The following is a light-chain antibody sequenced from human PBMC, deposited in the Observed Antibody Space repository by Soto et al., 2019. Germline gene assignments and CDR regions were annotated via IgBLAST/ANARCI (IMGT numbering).Light chain of an antibody. CDR1: QSVGNY. CDR3: QQRSNWPPIT. V-gene: IGKV3-11*01. CDR2: DAS. Sequence: EIVLTQSPATLSLSPGERATLSCRASQSVGNYLAWYQQKPGQAPRLLIYDASNRATGIPARFSGSGSGTDFTLIISSLEPEDFAVYYCQQRSNWPPITLGQGTRLEIK. J-gene: IGKJ5*01.